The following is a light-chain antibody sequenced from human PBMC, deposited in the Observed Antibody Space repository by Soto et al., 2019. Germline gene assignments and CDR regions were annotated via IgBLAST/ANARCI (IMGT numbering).Light chain of an antibody. V-gene: IGLV2-14*04. CDR2: DVS. CDR3: SSYTSSSTV. CDR1: SSDVGGYNY. J-gene: IGLJ3*02. Sequence: SVCGSRGSSNNLYYTGTSSDVGGYNYVSWYQQHPGKARKLMIYDVSNRPSGVSNRFSGSKSGNTASLTISGLQAEDEADYYCSSYTSSSTVFGGGTKVTVL.